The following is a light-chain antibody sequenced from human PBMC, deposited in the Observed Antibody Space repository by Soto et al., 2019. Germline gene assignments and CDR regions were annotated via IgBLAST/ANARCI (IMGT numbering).Light chain of an antibody. CDR1: QSVSSNY. CDR2: VAS. J-gene: IGKJ1*01. V-gene: IGKV3-20*01. Sequence: EIVLTQSPGTLSLSPGERATLSCRASQSVSSNYLAWYQQKPGQAPRLLIYVASDRATGIPDRFSGSGSGTDFTLTISRLEPEDCAVYFCQQYGGSGKSFGQGTKVDIK. CDR3: QQYGGSGKS.